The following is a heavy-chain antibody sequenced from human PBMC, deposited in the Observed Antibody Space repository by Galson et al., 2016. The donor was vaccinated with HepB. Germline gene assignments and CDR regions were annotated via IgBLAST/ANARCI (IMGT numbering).Heavy chain of an antibody. CDR3: EGFPDPLDI. CDR2: IFSFDAT. CDR1: GFTVSGKY. J-gene: IGHJ3*02. V-gene: IGHV3-53*01. Sequence: SLRLSCAASGFTVSGKYMSWARLAPGKGLEWVSAIFSFDATFYRDSVKGRFTIFSDTSRNTLYLQMDNLRADDTAIYYCEGFPDPLDIWGLGTMVTVS.